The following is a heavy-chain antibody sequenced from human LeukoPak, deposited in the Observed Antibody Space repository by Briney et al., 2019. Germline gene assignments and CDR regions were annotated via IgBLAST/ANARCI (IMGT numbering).Heavy chain of an antibody. CDR3: AKDPPEYGDVGNWFDP. J-gene: IGHJ5*02. D-gene: IGHD4-17*01. V-gene: IGHV3-30*02. CDR1: GFTFSSYG. Sequence: GGSLRLSCAASGFTFSSYGMHWVRQAPGKGLEWVAFIRYDGSNKYYADSVKGRFTISRDNSKSTLYLQMNSLRAEDTAVYYCAKDPPEYGDVGNWFDPWGQGTLVTVSS. CDR2: IRYDGSNK.